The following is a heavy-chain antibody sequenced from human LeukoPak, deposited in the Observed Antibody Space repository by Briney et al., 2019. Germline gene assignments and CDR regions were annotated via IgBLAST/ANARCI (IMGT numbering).Heavy chain of an antibody. Sequence: GGSLRLSCAASGFPFSSYGMHWVRPAPGKGLEWVAVIWYDGSNKYYPASVKGRFTISRDNSKNTLYLQMNSLRAEDTAVYYRAKDESGSYFGYWGQGTLVTVSS. CDR2: IWYDGSNK. V-gene: IGHV3-33*06. CDR1: GFPFSSYG. CDR3: AKDESGSYFGY. J-gene: IGHJ4*02. D-gene: IGHD1-26*01.